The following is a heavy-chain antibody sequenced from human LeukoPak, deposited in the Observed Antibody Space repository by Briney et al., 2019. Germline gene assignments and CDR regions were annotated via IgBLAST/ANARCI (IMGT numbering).Heavy chain of an antibody. D-gene: IGHD5-24*01. CDR2: IYYSGST. CDR1: GDSIISTSYY. J-gene: IGHJ4*02. Sequence: KPSETLSLTCTVSGDSIISTSYYWGWIRQPPGKGLEWIGSIYYSGSTYYNLSLKSRVTIYVDTSKNHFSLKLSSATAADTAVYYCARVGDGYNLFDYWGQGLLVTVSS. CDR3: ARVGDGYNLFDY. V-gene: IGHV4-39*02.